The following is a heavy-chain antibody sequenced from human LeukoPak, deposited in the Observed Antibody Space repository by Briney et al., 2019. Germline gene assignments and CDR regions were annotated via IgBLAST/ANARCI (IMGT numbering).Heavy chain of an antibody. CDR3: ARQGSIAARPDYFDY. V-gene: IGHV5-51*01. D-gene: IGHD6-6*01. J-gene: IGHJ4*02. Sequence: GESLKISCKGSGYSFTSYWIGWVRQMPGKGLEWMGIIYPGDSDTRYSPSFQGQVTISADKSISTAYLQWSSLKASDAAMYYCARQGSIAARPDYFDYWAREPWSPSPQ. CDR1: GYSFTSYW. CDR2: IYPGDSDT.